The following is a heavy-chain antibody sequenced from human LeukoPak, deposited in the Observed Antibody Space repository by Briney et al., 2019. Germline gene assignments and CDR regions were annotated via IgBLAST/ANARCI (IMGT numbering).Heavy chain of an antibody. J-gene: IGHJ3*02. CDR2: ISSSGNTI. Sequence: GGSLRLSCAASEFTFTSYELNWVRQAPGKGLEWVSYISSSGNTISYADSVKGRFTISGDNAKNSLYLQVISLRAEDTAVYYCARGPSIAARYDAFDIWGQGTMVTVSS. CDR1: EFTFTSYE. CDR3: ARGPSIAARYDAFDI. V-gene: IGHV3-48*03. D-gene: IGHD6-6*01.